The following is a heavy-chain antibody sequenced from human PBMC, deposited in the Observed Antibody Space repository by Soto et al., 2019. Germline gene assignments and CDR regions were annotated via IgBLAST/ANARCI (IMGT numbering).Heavy chain of an antibody. Sequence: QVQLQQWGAGLLKPSETLSLTCAVYGGSFSGYYWSWIRQPPGKGLEWIGEINHSGSTNYNPSLKSRVTRSVDTSKNQFSLKLSSVTAADTAVYYCQGAYGTSFDYWGQGTLVTVSS. J-gene: IGHJ4*02. V-gene: IGHV4-34*01. D-gene: IGHD3-10*01. CDR1: GGSFSGYY. CDR2: INHSGST. CDR3: QGAYGTSFDY.